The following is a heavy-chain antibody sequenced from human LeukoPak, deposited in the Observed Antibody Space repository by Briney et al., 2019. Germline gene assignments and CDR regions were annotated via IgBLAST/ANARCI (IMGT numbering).Heavy chain of an antibody. D-gene: IGHD3-9*01. V-gene: IGHV1-8*01. CDR1: GYTFTSYD. Sequence: ASVKVSCKASGYTFTSYDINWVRQATGQGLEWMGWMNPNSGNTGYAQKFQGRVTMTWNTSISTAYMELSSLRSEDTAVYYSARGLGRKDVLRYFDWLPKRPYYYYMDAWGKGPRSPSP. CDR3: ARGLGRKDVLRYFDWLPKRPYYYYMDA. J-gene: IGHJ6*03. CDR2: MNPNSGNT.